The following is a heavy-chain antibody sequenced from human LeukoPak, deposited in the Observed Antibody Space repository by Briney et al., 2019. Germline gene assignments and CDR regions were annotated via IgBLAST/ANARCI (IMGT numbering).Heavy chain of an antibody. Sequence: GGSLRLSCAASGFTFSTYGMHWVRQAPGKGLEWVAVIWFDGSNQYYVDSVKGRFSISRDNSKNTLYLQMNSLRAEDTGVYYCARDRGSGDSFDLWGQGAMVTVSS. J-gene: IGHJ3*01. CDR2: IWFDGSNQ. V-gene: IGHV3-33*01. D-gene: IGHD6-19*01. CDR1: GFTFSTYG. CDR3: ARDRGSGDSFDL.